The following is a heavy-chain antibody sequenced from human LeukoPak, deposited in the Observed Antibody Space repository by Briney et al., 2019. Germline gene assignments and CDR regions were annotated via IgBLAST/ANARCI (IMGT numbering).Heavy chain of an antibody. V-gene: IGHV4-39*01. CDR1: GGSISSSSYY. CDR3: ARTQYCTNGVCRYYYDSSGSYFDY. J-gene: IGHJ4*02. Sequence: PSETLSLTCTVSGGSISSSSYYWGWIRQPPGKGLEWIGSIYYSGSTYHNPSLKSRVTISVDTSKTQFSLKLSSVTAADTAVYYCARTQYCTNGVCRYYYDSSGSYFDYWGQGTLVTVSS. CDR2: IYYSGST. D-gene: IGHD2-8*01.